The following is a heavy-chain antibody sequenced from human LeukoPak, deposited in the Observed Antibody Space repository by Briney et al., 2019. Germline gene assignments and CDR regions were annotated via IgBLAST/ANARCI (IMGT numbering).Heavy chain of an antibody. CDR1: GYTFTSYA. CDR3: AGDPSWVVVALVD. D-gene: IGHD2-15*01. CDR2: INAGNGNT. V-gene: IGHV1-3*01. Sequence: ASVKVSCKASGYTFTSYAMHWVRQAPGQRLEWMGWINAGNGNTKYSQKFQGRVTITRDTSASTAYMELSSLRSEDTAVYYCAGDPSWVVVALVDWGQGTLVTVSS. J-gene: IGHJ4*02.